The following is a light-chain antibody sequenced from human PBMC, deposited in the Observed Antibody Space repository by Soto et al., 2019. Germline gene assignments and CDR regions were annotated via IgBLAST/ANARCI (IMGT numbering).Light chain of an antibody. CDR3: QQYGYSAT. J-gene: IGKJ4*01. CDR2: AAS. CDR1: QSVTSSY. Sequence: EIVLTQSPGTLSLSPGERATLSCRASQSVTSSYLAWYQQKPGQAPRLLIYAASSRATGIPDRFSGSGSGTDFTLTISRLEPEDFAVYYCQQYGYSATFGGGTKFDIK. V-gene: IGKV3-20*01.